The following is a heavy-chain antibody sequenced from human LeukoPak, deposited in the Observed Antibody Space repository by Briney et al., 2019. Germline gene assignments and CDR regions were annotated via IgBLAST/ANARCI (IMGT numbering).Heavy chain of an antibody. Sequence: GASVKVSCKASGYTFTSYDINWVRQATGQGLEWMGWMNPNSGNTGYAQKFQGRVTITRNTSISTAYMELSSLRSEDTAVCYCARGATFNYDFWSGYYIPNWFDPWGQGTLVTVSS. D-gene: IGHD3-3*01. V-gene: IGHV1-8*03. CDR2: MNPNSGNT. J-gene: IGHJ5*02. CDR1: GYTFTSYD. CDR3: ARGATFNYDFWSGYYIPNWFDP.